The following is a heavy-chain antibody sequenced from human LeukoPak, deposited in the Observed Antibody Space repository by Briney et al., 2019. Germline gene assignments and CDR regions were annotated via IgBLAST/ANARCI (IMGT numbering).Heavy chain of an antibody. CDR2: ISYDGSIN. V-gene: IGHV3-30-3*01. CDR3: ARDPGKTSYDILSGYYREYYFDY. Sequence: GRSLRLSCVGSGFTFNSYAVHWVRQAPGKGLEWVAVISYDGSINFYAASVKGRFTISRDNSKNTLYLQMNSLRAEDTAVYYCARDPGKTSYDILSGYYREYYFDYWGQGTLVTVSS. CDR1: GFTFNSYA. J-gene: IGHJ4*02. D-gene: IGHD3-9*01.